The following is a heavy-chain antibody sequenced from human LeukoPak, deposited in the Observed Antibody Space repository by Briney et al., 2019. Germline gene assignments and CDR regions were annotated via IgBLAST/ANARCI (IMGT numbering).Heavy chain of an antibody. Sequence: QPGGSLRLSCAASGFTFSSYAMSWVRQAPGKGLEWVSAISGSGGSTYYADSVKGRFTISRDNSKNTLYLQMNSLRAEDTAVYYCAKSLDYSSSWYVGYWGQGTLATVSS. CDR3: AKSLDYSSSWYVGY. CDR2: ISGSGGST. D-gene: IGHD6-13*01. V-gene: IGHV3-23*01. J-gene: IGHJ4*02. CDR1: GFTFSSYA.